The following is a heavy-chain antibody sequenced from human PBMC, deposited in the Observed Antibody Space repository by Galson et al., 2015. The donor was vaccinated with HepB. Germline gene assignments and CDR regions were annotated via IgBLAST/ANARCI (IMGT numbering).Heavy chain of an antibody. Sequence: SLRLSCAASGFTLSAHGMHWVRQAPGTGLEWLAFIWSDGNNKYYVDSVKGRFTVSRDNPKSTLYLQMNSVRDDDTAVYYCAKDGQMATIENWGQGTLVTVSS. D-gene: IGHD5-24*01. CDR1: GFTLSAHG. CDR2: IWSDGNNK. J-gene: IGHJ4*02. V-gene: IGHV3-33*06. CDR3: AKDGQMATIEN.